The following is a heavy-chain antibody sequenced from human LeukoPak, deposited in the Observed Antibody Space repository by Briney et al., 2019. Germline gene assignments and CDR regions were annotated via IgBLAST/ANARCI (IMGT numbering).Heavy chain of an antibody. CDR3: ARRRGTCSAARCYGFDT. J-gene: IGHJ5*02. V-gene: IGHV4-59*08. CDR1: GASVSSYY. Sequence: PSETLSLTCTVSGASVSSYYWSWIRQPPGKGLEWLAYTYYSGSTNYNPSLQSRVTISLDTSENQFSLRLSSVTAADTAVYYCARRRGTCSAARCYGFDTWGQGTKVTVSS. D-gene: IGHD2-2*01. CDR2: TYYSGST.